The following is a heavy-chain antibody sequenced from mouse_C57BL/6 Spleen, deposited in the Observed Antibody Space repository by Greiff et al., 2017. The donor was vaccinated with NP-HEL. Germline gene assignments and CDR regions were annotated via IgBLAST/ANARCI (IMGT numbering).Heavy chain of an antibody. J-gene: IGHJ2*01. CDR1: GYAFSSSW. Sequence: QVQLQQSGPELVKPGASVKISCKASGYAFSSSWMNWVKQRPGKGLEWIGRIYPGDGDTNYNGKFKGKATLTADKSYSTAYMQLSSLTSEDSAVYFCANYDGYYGGYFDYWGQGTTLTVAS. CDR2: IYPGDGDT. D-gene: IGHD2-3*01. CDR3: ANYDGYYGGYFDY. V-gene: IGHV1-82*01.